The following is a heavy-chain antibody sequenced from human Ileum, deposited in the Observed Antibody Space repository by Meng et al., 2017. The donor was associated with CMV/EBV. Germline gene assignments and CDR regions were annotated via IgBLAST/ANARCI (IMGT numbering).Heavy chain of an antibody. CDR1: GYTFTYPY. D-gene: IGHD2-21*01. V-gene: IGHV1-45*02. J-gene: IGHJ5*01. Sequence: QVQLVQSGAEVKKLGALVQVSCKASGYTFTYPYLHWVRQAPGQALEWMGWITIYNGNTHYAQRFQDRLTITRHNSLHTAYMELNSLTSRDTGVYFCVRSSLYGDPYFFDSWGQGTLVTVSS. CDR3: VRSSLYGDPYFFDS. CDR2: ITIYNGNT.